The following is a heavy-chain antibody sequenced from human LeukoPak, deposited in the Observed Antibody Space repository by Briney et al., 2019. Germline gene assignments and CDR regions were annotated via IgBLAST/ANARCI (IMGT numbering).Heavy chain of an antibody. CDR2: IYYSGST. CDR1: GGSISSYY. V-gene: IGHV4-59*01. Sequence: PSETLSLTCTVSGGSISSYYWSWIRQPPGKGLEWIGYIYYSGSTNYNPSLKSRVTISVDTSKNQFSPKLSSVTAADTAVYYCARGNTGYGMDVWGQGTTVTVSS. J-gene: IGHJ6*02. D-gene: IGHD5-18*01. CDR3: ARGNTGYGMDV.